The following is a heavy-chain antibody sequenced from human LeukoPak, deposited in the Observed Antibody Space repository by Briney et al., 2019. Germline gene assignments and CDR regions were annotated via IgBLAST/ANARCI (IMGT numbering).Heavy chain of an antibody. V-gene: IGHV4-38-2*02. D-gene: IGHD3-10*01. CDR1: GYSISSGYY. CDR2: IYHSGST. CDR3: ARIGSMAGTIAS. Sequence: SETLSLTCTVSGYSISSGYYWGWIRQPPGKGLAWIGSIYHSGSTYYNPSLKSRVTISVDTSKNHFSLKLSSVTAADTAVYFCARIGSMAGTIASWGQGTLVTVSS. J-gene: IGHJ5*01.